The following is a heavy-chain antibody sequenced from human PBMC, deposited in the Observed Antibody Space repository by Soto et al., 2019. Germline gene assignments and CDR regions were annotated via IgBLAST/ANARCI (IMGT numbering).Heavy chain of an antibody. V-gene: IGHV1-18*01. CDR3: ARERVGDIVATIVIDY. CDR1: GYTFTSYG. D-gene: IGHD5-12*01. CDR2: ISAYNGNT. Sequence: ASVKVSCKASGYTFTSYGISWVRQAPGQGLEWMGWISAYNGNTNYAQKLQGRVTMTTDTSTSTAYMELRSLRSDDTAVYYCARERVGDIVATIVIDYWGQGTLVTVSS. J-gene: IGHJ4*02.